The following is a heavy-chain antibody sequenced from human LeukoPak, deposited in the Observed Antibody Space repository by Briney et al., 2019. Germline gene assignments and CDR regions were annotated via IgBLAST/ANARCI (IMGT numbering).Heavy chain of an antibody. CDR3: ARAEVPGAIKSGAFDI. CDR2: IWDDGTNK. Sequence: GGSLRLSCAASGFTFSSFGMHWVRQAPGKGLAWVAVIWDDGTNKYYADSVKGRFTISRDNSRNTLYLQMNSLRAEDTAVYYCARAEVPGAIKSGAFDIWGQGTMVTVSS. V-gene: IGHV3-33*08. D-gene: IGHD2-2*01. CDR1: GFTFSSFG. J-gene: IGHJ3*02.